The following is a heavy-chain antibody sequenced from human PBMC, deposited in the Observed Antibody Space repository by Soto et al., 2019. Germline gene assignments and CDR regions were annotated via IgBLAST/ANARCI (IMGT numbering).Heavy chain of an antibody. J-gene: IGHJ4*02. Sequence: GASVKVSCKASGYTFTSYGISWARQAPGQGLEWMGWISAYKGDTNSAQNFRGRVTMTTDTSTSTAYMELGSLRSDDTAVYYCARTSGNFWRGYYNFDFWGQGTLVTVSS. CDR2: ISAYKGDT. CDR1: GYTFTSYG. CDR3: ARTSGNFWRGYYNFDF. D-gene: IGHD3-3*01. V-gene: IGHV1-18*01.